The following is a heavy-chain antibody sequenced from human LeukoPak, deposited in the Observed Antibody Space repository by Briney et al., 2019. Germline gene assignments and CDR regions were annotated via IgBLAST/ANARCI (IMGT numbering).Heavy chain of an antibody. Sequence: SGTLSLSPAVPRGSTSIYNWSSIRQPPQEGLWSILYMHYSGSTNYNPSLKSRVTISVDTSQNQFSLKLSSVTAADTAVYYCARGGPDYDSGTNPFDYWGQGTLATVSS. CDR3: ARGGPDYDSGTNPFDY. J-gene: IGHJ4*02. CDR2: MHYSGST. V-gene: IGHV4-59*01. D-gene: IGHD3-10*01. CDR1: RGSTSIYN.